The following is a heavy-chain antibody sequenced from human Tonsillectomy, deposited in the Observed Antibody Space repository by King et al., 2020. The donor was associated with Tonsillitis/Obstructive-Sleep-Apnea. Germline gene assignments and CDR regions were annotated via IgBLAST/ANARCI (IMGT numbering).Heavy chain of an antibody. D-gene: IGHD3-10*01. CDR2: IYYSGTT. CDR1: GGSVSSNSYY. V-gene: IGHV4-61*01. J-gene: IGHJ4*02. CDR3: ARSLYYYGSGSYYTYYFDY. Sequence: QLQESGPGLVKPSETLSLTCTVSGGSVSSNSYYWNWIRQLPGKGLEWIGYIYYSGTTNYNPSLKSRVTISSDTSKNQFSLKLSSVTAADTAVYYCARSLYYYGSGSYYTYYFDYWGQGTLVTVSS.